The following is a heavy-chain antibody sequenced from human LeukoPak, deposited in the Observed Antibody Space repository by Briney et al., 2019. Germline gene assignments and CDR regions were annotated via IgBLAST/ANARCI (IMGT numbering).Heavy chain of an antibody. CDR2: IYYSGST. D-gene: IGHD2-2*01. CDR1: GGSISSSSYY. CDR3: ARGVVPDAISPYFDY. Sequence: SETLSLTCTVSGGSISSSSYYWGWIRQPPGMGLEWIGSIYYSGSTYYNPSLKSRVTISVDTSKNQFSLKLSSVTAADTAVYYCARGVVPDAISPYFDYWGQGTLVTVSS. V-gene: IGHV4-39*01. J-gene: IGHJ4*02.